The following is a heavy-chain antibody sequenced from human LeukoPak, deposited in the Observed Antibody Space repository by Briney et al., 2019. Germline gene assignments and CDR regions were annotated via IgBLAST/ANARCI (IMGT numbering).Heavy chain of an antibody. CDR1: GFTVSSNY. Sequence: GGSLRLSCAASGFTVSSNYMSWVRQAPGKGLEWVSVIYSGGSTYYADSVKGRFTISRDNSKNTLYLQMNSLRAEDTAVYYCAKSVGGSHFDYWGQGTLVTVSS. V-gene: IGHV3-53*05. D-gene: IGHD1-26*01. J-gene: IGHJ4*02. CDR2: IYSGGST. CDR3: AKSVGGSHFDY.